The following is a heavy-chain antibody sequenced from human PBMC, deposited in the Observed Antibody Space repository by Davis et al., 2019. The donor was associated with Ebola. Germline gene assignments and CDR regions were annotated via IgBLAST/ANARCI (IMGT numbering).Heavy chain of an antibody. V-gene: IGHV4-59*12. CDR2: IYYSGST. Sequence: PSETLSLTCTVSGGSISSYYWSWIRQPPGKGLEWIGYIYYSGSTNYNPSLKSRVTISVDTSKNQFSLKLSSVTAADTAVYYCAGDVYDYVWGSYGYWGQGTLVTVSS. CDR1: GGSISSYY. D-gene: IGHD3-16*01. J-gene: IGHJ4*02. CDR3: AGDVYDYVWGSYGY.